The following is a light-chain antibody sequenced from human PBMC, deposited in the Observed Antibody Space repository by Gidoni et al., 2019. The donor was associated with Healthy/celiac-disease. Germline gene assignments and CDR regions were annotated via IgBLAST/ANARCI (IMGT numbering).Light chain of an antibody. V-gene: IGKV2-28*01. CDR2: LGS. CDR3: MQALQTLT. Sequence: VMSESPLSLPVTPGEPASISCPSSQCLLHINGYNYWAWYLQKPGQSPQLLVYLGSTRASGVRDRVSGSGSGTDFTLKISRVEAEDVGAYYCMQALQTLTFGPGTKVEIK. J-gene: IGKJ3*01. CDR1: QCLLHINGYNY.